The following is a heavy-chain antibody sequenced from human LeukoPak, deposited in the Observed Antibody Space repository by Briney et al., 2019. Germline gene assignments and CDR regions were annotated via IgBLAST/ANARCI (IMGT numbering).Heavy chain of an antibody. D-gene: IGHD6-19*01. CDR2: IRYDGSNK. J-gene: IGHJ3*02. CDR3: AKMESIAVAGDAFDI. CDR1: GFTFSSYG. V-gene: IGHV3-30*02. Sequence: AGGSLRLSCAASGFTFSSYGMHWVRQAPGKGLEWVAFIRYDGSNKYYADSVKGRFTISRDNSKNTLYLQMNSLRAEDTAVYYCAKMESIAVAGDAFDIWGQGTWSPSLQ.